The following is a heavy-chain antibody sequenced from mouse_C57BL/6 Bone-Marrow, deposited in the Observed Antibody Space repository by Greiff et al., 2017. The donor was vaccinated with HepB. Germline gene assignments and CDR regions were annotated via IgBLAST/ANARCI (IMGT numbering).Heavy chain of an antibody. D-gene: IGHD3-2*01. J-gene: IGHJ4*01. CDR2: INSDGGST. V-gene: IGHV5-2*01. CDR3: ASRQLGYYAMDY. CDR1: EYEFPSHD. Sequence: DVMLVESGGGLVQPGESLKLSCESNEYEFPSHDMSWVRKTPEKRLELVAAINSDGGSTYYPDTMERRFIISRDNTKKTLYLQMSSLRSEDTALYYCASRQLGYYAMDYWGQGTSVTVSS.